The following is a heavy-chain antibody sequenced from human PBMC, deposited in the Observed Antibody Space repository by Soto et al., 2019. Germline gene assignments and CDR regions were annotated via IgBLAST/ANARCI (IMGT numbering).Heavy chain of an antibody. V-gene: IGHV1-3*01. CDR2: INAGDGNT. Sequence: ASVKVSCKASGYIFTSYAIHWVRPAPGQRLEWMGWINAGDGNTRYSQNFQGRVTISTDTSASTAYMDFTSLRSEDTAVYYCARDRTTASTRQFDYWGQGSLVTVSS. D-gene: IGHD4-17*01. CDR1: GYIFTSYA. CDR3: ARDRTTASTRQFDY. J-gene: IGHJ4*02.